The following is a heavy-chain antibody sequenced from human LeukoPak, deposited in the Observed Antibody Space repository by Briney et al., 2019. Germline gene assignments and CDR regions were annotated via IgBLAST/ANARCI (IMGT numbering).Heavy chain of an antibody. J-gene: IGHJ4*02. V-gene: IGHV3-23*01. CDR1: GFTFSSAW. CDR3: AKDYGPGIVGTMGAY. D-gene: IGHD1-26*01. Sequence: GGSLRLSCAASGFTFSSAWMNWVRQAPGKGLEWVSSIGGIYVETFYADSVQGRFTISRDNSKNTLYLQLNNLRAEDSAIYYCAKDYGPGIVGTMGAYWGQGTLVTVSS. CDR2: IGGIYVET.